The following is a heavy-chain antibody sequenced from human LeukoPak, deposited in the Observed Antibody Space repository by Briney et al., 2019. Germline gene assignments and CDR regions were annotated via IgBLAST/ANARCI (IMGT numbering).Heavy chain of an antibody. Sequence: PSQTLSLTCTVSGGSISRGSYYWSWIRLPAVKGLEWIGRVHSRGSTNYNPSLESRATISVDTSKNEISLKLDSVTAADTAVYYCARDPCNWKAGFDYWGQGIPVTVSS. V-gene: IGHV4-61*02. CDR2: VHSRGST. J-gene: IGHJ4*02. CDR1: GGSISRGSYY. CDR3: ARDPCNWKAGFDY. D-gene: IGHD1-1*01.